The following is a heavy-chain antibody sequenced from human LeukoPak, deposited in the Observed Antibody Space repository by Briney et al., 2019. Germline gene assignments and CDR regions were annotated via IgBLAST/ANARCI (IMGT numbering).Heavy chain of an antibody. J-gene: IGHJ2*01. CDR3: ARLPYGDYIPPWYFDL. CDR1: GGTFSSYT. CDR2: IIPILGIA. Sequence: GASVKVSCKASGGTFSSYTITWVRQAPGQGLEWMGRIIPILGIANYAQKFQGRVTITADKSTSTAYMELSSLRSDDTAVYYCARLPYGDYIPPWYFDLWGRGTLVTVSS. D-gene: IGHD4-17*01. V-gene: IGHV1-69*02.